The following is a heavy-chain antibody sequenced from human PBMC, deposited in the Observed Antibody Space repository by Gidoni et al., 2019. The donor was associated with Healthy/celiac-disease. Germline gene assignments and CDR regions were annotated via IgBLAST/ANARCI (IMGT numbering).Heavy chain of an antibody. CDR3: AKDRIMITFGGVIVLSAYDAFDI. CDR2: ISGSGGST. CDR1: GSTFSSYA. D-gene: IGHD3-16*02. J-gene: IGHJ3*02. V-gene: IGHV3-23*01. Sequence: EVQLLESGGGLVQPGGSLGLSCAASGSTFSSYAMSWVRQAPGKGREWCAAISGSGGSTYYADSVKGRFTISRDNSKNTLYLQMNSLRAEDTAVYYCAKDRIMITFGGVIVLSAYDAFDIWGQGTMVTVSS.